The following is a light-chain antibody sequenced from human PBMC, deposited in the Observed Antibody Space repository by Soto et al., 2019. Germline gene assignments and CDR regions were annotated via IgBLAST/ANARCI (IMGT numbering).Light chain of an antibody. Sequence: EIVLKQSPGTLSLSPGERATLSCRASQSVSSSYLAWYQQKPGQAPTLLIFGASSRATGIPDRFSGSGSGTDFTLTISGLQPEDFAVYYCQQYGTSPGTFGQGTKVDIK. V-gene: IGKV3-20*01. CDR1: QSVSSSY. J-gene: IGKJ1*01. CDR3: QQYGTSPGT. CDR2: GAS.